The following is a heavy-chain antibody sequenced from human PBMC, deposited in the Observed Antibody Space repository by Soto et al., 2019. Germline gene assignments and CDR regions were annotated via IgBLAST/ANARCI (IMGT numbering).Heavy chain of an antibody. CDR2: ISGSGGST. Sequence: GGSLRLSCAASGFTFSSYAMSWVRQAPGKGLEWVSAISGSGGSTYYADSVKGRFTISRDNSKNTLYLQMNSLRAEDTAVYYCAKNPGLTYCGGDCYLDYWGQGTLVSVSS. V-gene: IGHV3-23*01. CDR1: GFTFSSYA. CDR3: AKNPGLTYCGGDCYLDY. J-gene: IGHJ4*02. D-gene: IGHD2-21*02.